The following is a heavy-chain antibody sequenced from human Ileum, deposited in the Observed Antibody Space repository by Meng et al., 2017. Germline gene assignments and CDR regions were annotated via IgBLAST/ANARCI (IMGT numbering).Heavy chain of an antibody. CDR1: GGSISSSNW. CDR3: ASLRYNWNYSADY. J-gene: IGHJ4*02. D-gene: IGHD1-7*01. Sequence: QVKLQAPGPGLVKPSGTLSLTCAVSGGSISSSNWWSWVRQPPGKGLEWIGEIYHSGSTNYNPSLKSRVTISVDKSKNQFSLKLSSVTAADTAVYYCASLRYNWNYSADYWGQGTLVTVSS. V-gene: IGHV4-4*02. CDR2: IYHSGST.